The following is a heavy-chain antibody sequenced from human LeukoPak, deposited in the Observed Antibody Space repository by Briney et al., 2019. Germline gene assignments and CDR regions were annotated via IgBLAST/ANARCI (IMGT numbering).Heavy chain of an antibody. J-gene: IGHJ6*02. D-gene: IGHD1-26*01. CDR1: GDSISSYF. CDR2: FHDSGSA. Sequence: SETLSLTCTVSGDSISSYFWSWIRQPPGKGLEWIGYFHDSGSANYNPSLKSRITMSVDTSKNQFSLTLSSVTAADTAVYYCAIRSGRNYYGVDVWGQGTTVTVSS. V-gene: IGHV4-59*08. CDR3: AIRSGRNYYGVDV.